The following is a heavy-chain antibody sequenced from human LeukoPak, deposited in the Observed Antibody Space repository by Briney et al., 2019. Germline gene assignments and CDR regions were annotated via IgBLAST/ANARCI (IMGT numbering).Heavy chain of an antibody. D-gene: IGHD3-3*01. J-gene: IGHJ4*02. Sequence: SETLCLTCTVSGGSISSYYWSWIRQPPGKGLEWIGYIYHSGSTYYNPSLKSRVTISVDRSKNQFSLKLSSVTAADTAVYYCARGRSSFGVVKPYYFDYWGQGTLVTVSS. CDR2: IYHSGST. CDR3: ARGRSSFGVVKPYYFDY. CDR1: GGSISSYY. V-gene: IGHV4-59*12.